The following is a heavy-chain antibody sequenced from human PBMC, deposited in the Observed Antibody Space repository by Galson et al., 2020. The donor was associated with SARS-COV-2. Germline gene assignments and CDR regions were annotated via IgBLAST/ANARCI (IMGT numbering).Heavy chain of an antibody. Sequence: GESLKISCAASGLTFSNYAMGWVRQARGKGLEWVSAISDIGGNTYYADSVKGWFTISRDNSNNLLFLQVDSLRADDTAIYYCAKGISGLFQERHYDYWGQGTLVTVSS. V-gene: IGHV3-23*01. D-gene: IGHD2-15*01. CDR1: GLTFSNYA. J-gene: IGHJ4*02. CDR2: ISDIGGNT. CDR3: AKGISGLFQERHYDY.